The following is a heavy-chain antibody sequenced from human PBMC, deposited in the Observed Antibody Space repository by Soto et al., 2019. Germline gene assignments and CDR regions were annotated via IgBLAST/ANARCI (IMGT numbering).Heavy chain of an antibody. D-gene: IGHD4-17*01. CDR2: IYYSGST. Sequence: QLPLQESGPGLVKPSETLSLTCTVSGGSISSSSYYWGWIRQPPGKGLEWIGRIYYSGSTYYNPSLNRRVTISVDTSKNQFSLKLSSVTAADTAVYYCASFPNGDYGENYWGQGTLVTVSS. CDR1: GGSISSSSYY. CDR3: ASFPNGDYGENY. V-gene: IGHV4-39*01. J-gene: IGHJ4*02.